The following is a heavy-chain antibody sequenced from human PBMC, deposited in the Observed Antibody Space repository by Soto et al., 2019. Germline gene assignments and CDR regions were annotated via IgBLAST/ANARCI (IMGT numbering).Heavy chain of an antibody. D-gene: IGHD2-8*01. Sequence: ASVKVSCKASGYTFTRYGISWVRQAPGQGLEWMGWVSGYNGDTNYAREFQGRVSMTIDTSTTTAYMELRSLTSDDTAVYYCAKNGQPHEYYSGLDVWGQGTKVTVSS. CDR1: GYTFTRYG. CDR2: VSGYNGDT. J-gene: IGHJ6*02. V-gene: IGHV1-18*01. CDR3: AKNGQPHEYYSGLDV.